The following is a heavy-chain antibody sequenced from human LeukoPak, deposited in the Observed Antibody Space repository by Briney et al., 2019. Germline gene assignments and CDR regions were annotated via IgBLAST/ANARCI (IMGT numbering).Heavy chain of an antibody. J-gene: IGHJ5*02. D-gene: IGHD3-10*01. CDR2: IYYSGST. CDR1: GGSISSGGYY. V-gene: IGHV4-31*03. CDR3: ARGGMIRGVILGNWFDP. Sequence: SQTLSLTCTVSGGSISSGGYYWNWIRQHPGKGLEWIGYIYYSGSTYYNPSLKSRVTISLDTSKNQFSLKLSSVTAADTAVYYCARGGMIRGVILGNWFDPWGQGTLVTVSS.